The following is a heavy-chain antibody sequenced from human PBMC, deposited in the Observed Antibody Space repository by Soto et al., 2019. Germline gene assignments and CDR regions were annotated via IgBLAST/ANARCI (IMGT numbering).Heavy chain of an antibody. CDR1: GFTVTIYY. CDR2: IYTGGNT. CDR3: ARDYYYGSGNYYRADYYHYGMDV. V-gene: IGHV3-53*01. D-gene: IGHD3-10*01. Sequence: GGSLRLSCAASGFTVTIYYMSWVRHAPGKGLEWVSLIYTGGNTNYADSVKGRSTISRDNSKNTLYLQMNSLRAEDTAVYYCARDYYYGSGNYYRADYYHYGMDVWGQGTTVTVSS. J-gene: IGHJ6*02.